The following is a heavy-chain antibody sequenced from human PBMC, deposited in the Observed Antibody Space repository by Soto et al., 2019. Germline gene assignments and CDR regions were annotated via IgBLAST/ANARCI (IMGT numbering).Heavy chain of an antibody. CDR1: GFTFSSYS. V-gene: IGHV3-48*01. CDR3: ARVAYYYDSSGYFY. CDR2: ISSSSTK. Sequence: GGSLRLSCAASGFTFSSYSMNWVRQAPGKGLEWVSYISSSSTKHYADSVKGRFTISRDNAKNSLYLQMNSLRAEDTAVYYCARVAYYYDSSGYFYWGQGTLVTVSS. J-gene: IGHJ4*02. D-gene: IGHD3-22*01.